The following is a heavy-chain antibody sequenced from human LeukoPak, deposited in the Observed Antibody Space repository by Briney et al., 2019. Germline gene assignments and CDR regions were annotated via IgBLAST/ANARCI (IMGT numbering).Heavy chain of an antibody. Sequence: GRSLRLSCEASGFTFSKYGMHWARQAPGKGLEWVAVIWYDGSNKYYGDSVKGRFTISRDNSKNTLHLQMDSLRDEDTAVYYYARDRGSTVATPGFLDYWGQGTLVTVSS. D-gene: IGHD4-23*01. CDR3: ARDRGSTVATPGFLDY. V-gene: IGHV3-33*01. CDR1: GFTFSKYG. J-gene: IGHJ4*02. CDR2: IWYDGSNK.